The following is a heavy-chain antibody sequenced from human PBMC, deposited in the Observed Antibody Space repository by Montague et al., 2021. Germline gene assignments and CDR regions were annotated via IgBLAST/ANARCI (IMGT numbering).Heavy chain of an antibody. D-gene: IGHD3-10*01. V-gene: IGHV4-4*07. J-gene: IGHJ5*02. CDR2: MFNGGAT. CDR1: SGSIFHAH. CDR3: AKQDYFVSGTSYKGFDP. Sequence: SETLSLTCTVSSGSIFHAHWSWVRQPPGKGLEWLGCMFNGGATSNNPSLKSRVTMSIDTSTNQFSLKLSFVTAADTAVYYCAKQDYFVSGTSYKGFDPWGQGIMVTVSS.